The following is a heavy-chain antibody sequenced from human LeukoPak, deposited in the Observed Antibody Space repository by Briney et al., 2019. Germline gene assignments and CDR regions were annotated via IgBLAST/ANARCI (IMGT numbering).Heavy chain of an antibody. CDR1: GFTFSSYG. CDR2: ISHDGSNK. V-gene: IGHV3-30*18. CDR3: AKSYYDFWSGWDYYYGMDV. J-gene: IGHJ6*02. D-gene: IGHD3-3*01. Sequence: GGSLRLSCAASGFTFSSYGMHWVRQAPGKGLEWVAVISHDGSNKYYADSVKGRFTISRDNSKNMLYLQMNSLRAEDTAVYYCAKSYYDFWSGWDYYYGMDVWGQGTTVTVSS.